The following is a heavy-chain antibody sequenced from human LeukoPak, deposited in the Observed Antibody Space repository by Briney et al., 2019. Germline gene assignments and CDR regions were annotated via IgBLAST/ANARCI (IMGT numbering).Heavy chain of an antibody. CDR2: INPNSGGT. D-gene: IGHD5-18*01. V-gene: IGHV1-2*06. CDR1: GYTFTGYY. CDR3: ARDRRGYSYGYYFDY. J-gene: IGHJ4*02. Sequence: ASVKVSCKASGYTFTGYYMHWVRQAPGQGLEWMGRINPNSGGTNYAQKFQGRVTMTREKSISTAYMELSRLRSDDTAVYYCARDRRGYSYGYYFDYWGQRTLVTVSS.